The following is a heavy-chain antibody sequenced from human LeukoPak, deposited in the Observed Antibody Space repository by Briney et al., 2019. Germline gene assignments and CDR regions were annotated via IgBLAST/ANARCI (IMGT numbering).Heavy chain of an antibody. CDR1: GYSFTSYW. CDR2: IYPGDSDT. V-gene: IGHV5-51*01. D-gene: IGHD5-18*01. J-gene: IGHJ4*02. Sequence: GESLKISCKGSGYSFTSYWIGWVRQMPGKGLEWMGIIYPGDSDTRYSPSFQGQVIVSADKSISTAYLQWSSLKASDTAIYYCARPGGGYSYGPDYWGQGTLVTVSS. CDR3: ARPGGGYSYGPDY.